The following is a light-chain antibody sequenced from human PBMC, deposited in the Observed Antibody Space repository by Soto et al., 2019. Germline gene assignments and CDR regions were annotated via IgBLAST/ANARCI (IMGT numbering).Light chain of an antibody. V-gene: IGKV3-15*01. CDR2: GAS. CDR1: QSVSSN. J-gene: IGKJ5*01. CDR3: QQYNNWPPPIT. Sequence: IVMNQSPATLSVSPGERATLSCRASQSVSSNLAWYQQKPGQAPRLLIYGASTRATGIPARFSGSGSGTEFTLTISSLQSEDFAAYYCQQYNNWPPPITFGQGTRLEIK.